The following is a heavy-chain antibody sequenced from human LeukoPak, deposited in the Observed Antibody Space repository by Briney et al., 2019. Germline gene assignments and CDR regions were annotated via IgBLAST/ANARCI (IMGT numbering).Heavy chain of an antibody. CDR2: ISSSSSYI. Sequence: GGSLRLSCAASGFTFSSYSMNWVRQAPGKGLEWVSSISSSSSYIYYADSVKGRFTISRDNAKNSLYLQMNSLRAEDTAVYYCARSGYSSYDSGYYFDYWGQGTLVTVSS. V-gene: IGHV3-21*01. CDR1: GFTFSSYS. J-gene: IGHJ4*02. CDR3: ARSGYSSYDSGYYFDY. D-gene: IGHD5-12*01.